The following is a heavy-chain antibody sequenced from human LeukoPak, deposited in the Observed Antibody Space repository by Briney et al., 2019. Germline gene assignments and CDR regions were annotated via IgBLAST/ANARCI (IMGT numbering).Heavy chain of an antibody. V-gene: IGHV3-48*03. Sequence: GGSLRLSCAASGFTFSSYEMNWVRQAPGKGLEWVSYISSSGSTIYYADSVKGRFTISRDNSKNTLYLQMNSLRAEDTAVYYCAKDIDYGDYVVSWGQGTLVTVSS. D-gene: IGHD4-17*01. J-gene: IGHJ4*02. CDR1: GFTFSSYE. CDR2: ISSSGSTI. CDR3: AKDIDYGDYVVS.